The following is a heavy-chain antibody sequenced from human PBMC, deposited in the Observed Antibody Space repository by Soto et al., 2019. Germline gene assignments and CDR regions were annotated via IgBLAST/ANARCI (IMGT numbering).Heavy chain of an antibody. V-gene: IGHV4-59*01. J-gene: IGHJ4*02. D-gene: IGHD6-6*01. Sequence: SETLSLTCTVSGGSISSYYWSWIRQPPGKGLEWIGYIYYSGSTNYNPSLKSRVTISVDTSKNQFSLKLSSVTAADTAVYYCARGSSSWVYYFDYWGQGTLVTVPQ. CDR2: IYYSGST. CDR1: GGSISSYY. CDR3: ARGSSSWVYYFDY.